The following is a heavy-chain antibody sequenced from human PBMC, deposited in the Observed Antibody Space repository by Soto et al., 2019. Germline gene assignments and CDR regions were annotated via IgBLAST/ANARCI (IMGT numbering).Heavy chain of an antibody. CDR3: TRSLLNSLDY. CDR1: GAAGSSSSW. V-gene: IGHV4-4*02. Sequence: QVQLQESGPGLVKPSETLSLTCAVSGAAGSSSSWWSWVRQSPGKGLEWIGEFHYSGGTNYNPSLKRRVTFSLDKSKNQFSLNLNSATAADTAMYYCTRSLLNSLDYWGQGSLVTVSS. D-gene: IGHD3-9*01. CDR2: FHYSGGT. J-gene: IGHJ4*02.